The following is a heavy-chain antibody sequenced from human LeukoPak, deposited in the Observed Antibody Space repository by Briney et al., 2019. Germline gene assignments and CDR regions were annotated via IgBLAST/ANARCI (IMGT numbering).Heavy chain of an antibody. J-gene: IGHJ5*02. CDR1: GRTFSSYA. CDR2: IIPTVGTA. Sequence: SVNVSCMASGRTFSSYAISWVRQAPGQGLEWMGGIIPTVGTANYAEKFHGRVTIPADKSTSTAYMELSSLRSEDTAVYYCASGYCSSTSCYWFDPWGQGTLVTVSS. V-gene: IGHV1-69*06. CDR3: ASGYCSSTSCYWFDP. D-gene: IGHD2-2*01.